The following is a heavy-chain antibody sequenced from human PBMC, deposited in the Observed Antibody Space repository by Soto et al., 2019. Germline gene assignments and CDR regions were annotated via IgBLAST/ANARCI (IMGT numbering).Heavy chain of an antibody. CDR2: IYSDGSIT. CDR3: ATDLGCGGDCYSVSQNWFDP. CDR1: GFTFSNSW. J-gene: IGHJ5*02. V-gene: IGHV3-74*01. D-gene: IGHD2-21*02. Sequence: GWSLRLSCTASGFTFSNSWMHWVRQAPGKGLVWVSHIYSDGSITAYADSVKGRFTISRDNAKNTLYLQMNSLRVEDTAVYYCATDLGCGGDCYSVSQNWFDPWGQGTMVTVSS.